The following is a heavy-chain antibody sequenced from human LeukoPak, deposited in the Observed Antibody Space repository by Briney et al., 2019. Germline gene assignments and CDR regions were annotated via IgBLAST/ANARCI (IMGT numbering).Heavy chain of an antibody. CDR1: GGSISSGSYN. J-gene: IGHJ4*02. V-gene: IGHV4-61*02. D-gene: IGHD2-15*01. Sequence: SETLSLTCTVSGGSISSGSYNWSWIRPPAGKELEWIGRIYSSGSTNYNLTLQSRVTISIDTSKNQFSLKLSSVTAADTAVYYCAGGTCSGGSCYSLGGIDYWGQGTLVTVSS. CDR3: AGGTCSGGSCYSLGGIDY. CDR2: IYSSGST.